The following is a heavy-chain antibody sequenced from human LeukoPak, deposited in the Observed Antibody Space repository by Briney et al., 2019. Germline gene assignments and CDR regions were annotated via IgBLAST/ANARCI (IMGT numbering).Heavy chain of an antibody. CDR3: ARDRVVGATGGDYFDY. CDR1: GGSISSDY. CDR2: IYTSGST. D-gene: IGHD1-26*01. J-gene: IGHJ4*02. Sequence: PSQTLSLTCTVSGGSISSDYWSWIRQPAGKGLEWIGRIYTSGSTNYNPSLKSRVTMSVDTSKNQFSLKLSSVTAADTAVYYCARDRVVGATGGDYFDYWGQGTLVTVSS. V-gene: IGHV4-4*07.